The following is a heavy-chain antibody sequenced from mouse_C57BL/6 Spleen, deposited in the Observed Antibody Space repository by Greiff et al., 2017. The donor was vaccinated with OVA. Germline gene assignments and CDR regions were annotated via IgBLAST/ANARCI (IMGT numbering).Heavy chain of an antibody. CDR2: IWTGGGT. CDR1: GFSLTSYA. Sequence: QVQLQQSGPGLVAPSQSLSITCTVSGFSLTSYAISWVRQPPGQGLEWLGVIWTGGGTKYNSALNSRLSISKDNSKSQVFLKMNSLQTDDTARYYCARLSTMVTTSAMDYWGQGTSVTVSS. J-gene: IGHJ4*01. V-gene: IGHV2-9-1*01. D-gene: IGHD2-2*01. CDR3: ARLSTMVTTSAMDY.